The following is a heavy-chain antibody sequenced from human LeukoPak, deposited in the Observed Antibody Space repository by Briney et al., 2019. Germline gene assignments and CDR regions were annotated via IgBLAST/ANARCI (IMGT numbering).Heavy chain of an antibody. Sequence: ASVKVSCKASGYTFTSYGISWVRQAPGQGLEWMGWISAYNGNTNYAQKLQGRVTMTRDTSISTAYMELSRLRSDDTAVYYCARARTGSRLDYWGQGTLVTVSS. CDR1: GYTFTSYG. CDR3: ARARTGSRLDY. V-gene: IGHV1-18*01. D-gene: IGHD2-2*01. CDR2: ISAYNGNT. J-gene: IGHJ4*02.